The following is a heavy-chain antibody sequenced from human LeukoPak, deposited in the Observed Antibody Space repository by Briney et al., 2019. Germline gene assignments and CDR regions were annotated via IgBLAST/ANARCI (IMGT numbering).Heavy chain of an antibody. D-gene: IGHD3-22*01. Sequence: GGSLRLSCAASGFTLSSYSMNWIRQAPGKGLEWVSSISSSTSYIYYADSVKGRFTISKDNAKNSLYLQMNSLRAEDTAVYYCAKDQRRDYYDSIGYWSPLTGYGMDVWGQGTAVIVSS. CDR1: GFTLSSYS. CDR3: AKDQRRDYYDSIGYWSPLTGYGMDV. J-gene: IGHJ6*02. V-gene: IGHV3-21*01. CDR2: ISSSTSYI.